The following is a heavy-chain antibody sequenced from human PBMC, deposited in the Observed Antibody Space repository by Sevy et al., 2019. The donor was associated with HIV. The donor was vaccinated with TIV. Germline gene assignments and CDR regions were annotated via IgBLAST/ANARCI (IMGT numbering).Heavy chain of an antibody. CDR2: ISGSGGST. CDR1: GFTFSSYA. V-gene: IGHV3-23*01. CDR3: AKKQAGYYDSSGYYYLLGYFDY. Sequence: GGSLRLSCAASGFTFSSYAMSWVRQAPGKGLEWVSAISGSGGSTYYADSVKVRFTISRDNSKNTLYLQMNSLRAEDTAVYYCAKKQAGYYDSSGYYYLLGYFDYWGQGTLVTVSS. D-gene: IGHD3-22*01. J-gene: IGHJ4*02.